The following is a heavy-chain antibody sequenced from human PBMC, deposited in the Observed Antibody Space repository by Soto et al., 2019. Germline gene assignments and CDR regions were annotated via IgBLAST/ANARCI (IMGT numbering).Heavy chain of an antibody. CDR3: ARDNLLVVVPAAYCMDV. J-gene: IGHJ6*02. CDR2: INPSGGST. Sequence: QVQLVQSGAEVKKPGASVKVSCKASGYTFTSYYMHWVRQAPGQGLEWMGIINPSGGSTSYAQKFPGRATMTRDTSPSTVYMELSSLRSEDTAVYFCARDNLLVVVPAAYCMDVWGQGTTVTVSS. CDR1: GYTFTSYY. V-gene: IGHV1-46*01. D-gene: IGHD2-2*01.